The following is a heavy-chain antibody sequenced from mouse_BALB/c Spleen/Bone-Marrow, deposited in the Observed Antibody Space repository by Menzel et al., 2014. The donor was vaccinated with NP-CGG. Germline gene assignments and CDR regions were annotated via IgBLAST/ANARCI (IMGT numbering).Heavy chain of an antibody. Sequence: EVKLMESGGGLVQPGGSLKLSCAASGFDFSRYWMSWVRQAPGKGLEWIGEINPDSNTINYTPSLKDKFIISRDNAKNTLYLQMSKVRSEDTALHYCARLGYYGSFAYWGQGTLVTVSA. CDR1: GFDFSRYW. J-gene: IGHJ3*01. CDR2: INPDSNTI. CDR3: ARLGYYGSFAY. V-gene: IGHV4-1*02. D-gene: IGHD1-2*01.